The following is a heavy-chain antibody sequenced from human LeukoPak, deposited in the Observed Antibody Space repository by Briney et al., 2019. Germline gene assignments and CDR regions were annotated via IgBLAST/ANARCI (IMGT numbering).Heavy chain of an antibody. J-gene: IGHJ4*02. Sequence: SVKVSCKASGGTFSSYAISWVRQAPGQGLEWMGGIIPIFGTANYAQKFQGRVTITTDESTSTAYMELSSLRSEDTAVYYCARGDCSSTSCHPWYFDYWGQGTLVTVSS. V-gene: IGHV1-69*05. CDR3: ARGDCSSTSCHPWYFDY. CDR1: GGTFSSYA. D-gene: IGHD2-2*01. CDR2: IIPIFGTA.